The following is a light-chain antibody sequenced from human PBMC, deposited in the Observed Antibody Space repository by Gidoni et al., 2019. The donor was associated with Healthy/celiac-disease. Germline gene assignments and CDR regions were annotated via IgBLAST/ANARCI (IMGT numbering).Light chain of an antibody. CDR3: QQLNSYLSGFT. Sequence: DIQLTQSPSFLSASVGDRVTISCRASQGISSYLAWYQQNPGKAPKLLIYAASTVQSGVPSRFSGSGSGTEFTLTISSLQPEDFATYYCQQLNSYLSGFTFGPGTKVDIK. V-gene: IGKV1-9*01. CDR1: QGISSY. CDR2: AAS. J-gene: IGKJ3*01.